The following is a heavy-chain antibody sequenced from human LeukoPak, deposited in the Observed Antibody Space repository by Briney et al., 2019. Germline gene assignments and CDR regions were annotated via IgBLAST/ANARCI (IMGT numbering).Heavy chain of an antibody. CDR1: GGSISSYY. CDR3: ARGYYYYMDV. V-gene: IGHV4-59*01. Sequence: SETLSLTCTVPGGSISSYYWSWIRQPPGKGLEWIGYIYYSGSTNYNPSLKSRVTISVDTSKNQFSLKLSSVTAADTAVYYCARGYYYYMDVWGKGTTVTISS. J-gene: IGHJ6*03. CDR2: IYYSGST.